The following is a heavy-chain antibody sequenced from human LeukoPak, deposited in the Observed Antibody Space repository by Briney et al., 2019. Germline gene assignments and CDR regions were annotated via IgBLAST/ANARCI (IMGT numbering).Heavy chain of an antibody. CDR2: ISGSGSGGST. CDR1: GFTFSSYA. CDR3: AKLLAVTNSYYFNY. V-gene: IGHV3-23*01. J-gene: IGHJ4*02. D-gene: IGHD6-19*01. Sequence: GGSLRLSCAASGFTFSSYAMSWVRQAPGKGLEWVSTISGSGSGGSTYYADSVKGRFTISRDNSKDTLFLQMNSLRAEDTAVYYCAKLLAVTNSYYFNYWGQGTLVTVSS.